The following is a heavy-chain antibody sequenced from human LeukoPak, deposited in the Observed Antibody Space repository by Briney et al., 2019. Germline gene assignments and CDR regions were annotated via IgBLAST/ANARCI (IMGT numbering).Heavy chain of an antibody. V-gene: IGHV4-30-2*01. CDR2: IYHSGST. CDR1: GGSISSGGYY. CDR3: ARHFGGIAARPRGYWFDP. Sequence: SQTLSLTCTVSGGSISSGGYYWSWIRQPPGKGLEWIGYIYHSGSTYYNPSLKSRVTISVDRSKNQFSLKLSSVTAADTAVYYCARHFGGIAARPRGYWFDPWGQGTLVTVSS. D-gene: IGHD6-6*01. J-gene: IGHJ5*02.